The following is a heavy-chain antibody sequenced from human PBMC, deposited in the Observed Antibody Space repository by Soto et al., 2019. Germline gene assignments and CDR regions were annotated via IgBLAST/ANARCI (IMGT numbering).Heavy chain of an antibody. D-gene: IGHD6-6*01. CDR2: INPSGGST. CDR3: AREAKVRGSSQREGAGHIYGMDV. J-gene: IGHJ6*02. CDR1: GYTFTSYY. V-gene: IGHV1-46*01. Sequence: GASVKVSCKASGYTFTSYYMHWVRQAPGQGLEWMGIINPSGGSTSYAQKFQGRVTMTRDTSTSTVYMELSSLRSEDTAVYYCAREAKVRGSSQREGAGHIYGMDVWGQGTTVTVSS.